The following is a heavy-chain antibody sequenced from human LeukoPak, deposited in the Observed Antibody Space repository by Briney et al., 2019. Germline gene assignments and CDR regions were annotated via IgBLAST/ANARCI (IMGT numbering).Heavy chain of an antibody. CDR3: ARSARIAVAGTCWFDP. V-gene: IGHV1-2*02. J-gene: IGHJ5*02. D-gene: IGHD6-19*01. CDR1: GYTLTELS. CDR2: MNPNSGGT. Sequence: ASVKVSCKVSGYTLTELSMHWVRQAPGQGLEWMGWMNPNSGGTNYAQKFQGRVTMTRDTSISTAYMELSRLRSDDTAVYYCARSARIAVAGTCWFDPWGQGTLVTVSS.